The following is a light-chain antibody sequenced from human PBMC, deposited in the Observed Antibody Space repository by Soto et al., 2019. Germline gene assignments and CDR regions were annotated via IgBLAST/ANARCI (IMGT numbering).Light chain of an antibody. CDR2: EGS. Sequence: QSVLTQPASVSGSPGQSITISCTGTSSDVGSYNLVSWYQQHPGKAPKLMIYEGSKRPSGVSNRFSGSKSGNTASLTISGLQAEDEADYYCCSYAGSSTFVVFGVGTKLTVL. CDR3: CSYAGSSTFVV. V-gene: IGLV2-23*03. J-gene: IGLJ2*01. CDR1: SSDVGSYNL.